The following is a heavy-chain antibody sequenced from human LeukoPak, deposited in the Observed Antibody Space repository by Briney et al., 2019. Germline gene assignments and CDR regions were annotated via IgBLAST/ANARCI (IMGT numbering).Heavy chain of an antibody. J-gene: IGHJ4*02. D-gene: IGHD2-15*01. CDR1: GFAFSSYS. CDR2: ISWSSGII. Sequence: GGSLRLSCAASGFAFSSYSMNWVRQAPGKGLEWVSGISWSSGIIGYADSVKGRFTISRDNAKNSLYLQMNSLRAEDTAVYYCARALRGSCCIFDYWGQGTLVTVSS. CDR3: ARALRGSCCIFDY. V-gene: IGHV3-48*04.